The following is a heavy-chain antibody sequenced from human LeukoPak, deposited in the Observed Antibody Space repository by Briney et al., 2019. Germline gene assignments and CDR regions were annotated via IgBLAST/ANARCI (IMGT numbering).Heavy chain of an antibody. CDR3: AKGRAGYCSGGSCYSASDY. V-gene: IGHV3-23*01. D-gene: IGHD2-15*01. CDR1: GFTVSSNY. CDR2: ISGSGGST. Sequence: GGSLRLSCAASGFTVSSNYMSWVRQAPGKGLEWVSAISGSGGSTYYADSVKGRFTISRDNSKNTLYLQMNSLRAEDTAVYYCAKGRAGYCSGGSCYSASDYWGQGTLVTVSS. J-gene: IGHJ4*02.